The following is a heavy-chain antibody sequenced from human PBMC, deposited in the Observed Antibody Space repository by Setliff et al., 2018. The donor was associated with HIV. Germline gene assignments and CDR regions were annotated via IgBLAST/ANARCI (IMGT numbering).Heavy chain of an antibody. CDR1: GFTFSSYS. V-gene: IGHV3-21*04. J-gene: IGHJ4*02. CDR2: ISISSSNI. Sequence: GGSLRLSCAVSGFTFSSYSMNWVRQAPGKGLEWVSSISISSSNIYYADSVKGRFTISRDNSKNTLYLQMNSLRAEDTAVYYCAKHLAELLWFGELFGYWGQGTLVTVSS. D-gene: IGHD3-10*01. CDR3: AKHLAELLWFGELFGY.